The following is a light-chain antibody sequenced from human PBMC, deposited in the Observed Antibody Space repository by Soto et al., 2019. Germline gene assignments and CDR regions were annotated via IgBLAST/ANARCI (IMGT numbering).Light chain of an antibody. CDR2: VAT. Sequence: EIVLTQSPGTLSLSPGERATLSCRASQSVSSSYLAWHQQKPGQAPRLLIYVATSRATGILDRFSGSGSGTDFTLTISRLEPADFAVYYCQQYGSSPPWTFGQGTKVEIK. V-gene: IGKV3-20*01. CDR1: QSVSSSY. J-gene: IGKJ1*01. CDR3: QQYGSSPPWT.